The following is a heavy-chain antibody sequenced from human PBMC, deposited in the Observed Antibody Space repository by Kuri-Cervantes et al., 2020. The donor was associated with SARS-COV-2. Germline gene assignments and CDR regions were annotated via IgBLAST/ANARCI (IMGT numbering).Heavy chain of an antibody. J-gene: IGHJ4*02. CDR3: APRDY. V-gene: IGHV3-23*01. CDR1: GFTFSSFS. CDR2: ISGSGDNT. Sequence: GESLKISCAVSGFTFSSFSMNWVRQAPGKGLEWVSGISGSGDNTYYADSVKGRFTISRDNSKKTLYLQMNSLSVEDTALYYCAPRDYWGQGILVTVSS.